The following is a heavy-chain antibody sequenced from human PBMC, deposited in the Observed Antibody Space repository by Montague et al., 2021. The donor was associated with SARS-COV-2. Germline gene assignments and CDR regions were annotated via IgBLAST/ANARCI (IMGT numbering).Heavy chain of an antibody. Sequence: PALVKPTQTLTLTCSFSGFLPRTGGVGVGWFRQPPEKALEWLALTYWNDDERYTPSLRTRRTITKNISNNHLALIMTNMDAVDTGTYCCAYVAATVSTGYFDPWGQGPRVTVSS. CDR2: TYWNDDE. J-gene: IGHJ5*02. CDR3: AYVAATVSTGYFDP. D-gene: IGHD6-25*01. CDR1: GFLPRTGGVG. V-gene: IGHV2-5*04.